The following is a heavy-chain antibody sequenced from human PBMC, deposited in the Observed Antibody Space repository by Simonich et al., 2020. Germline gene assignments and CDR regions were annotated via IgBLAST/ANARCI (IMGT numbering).Heavy chain of an antibody. CDR2: SKRDGSST. Sequence: EVQLVESGGGLVQPGGSLRLSCAASGFTFSSYWMHWVRQAPGKGMGCVSSSKRDGSSTSYGDSGKGRVTTSRDNAKNTLYRQMNSLRAEDTAVYYCARNRLDYWGQGTLVTVSS. CDR3: ARNRLDY. J-gene: IGHJ4*02. CDR1: GFTFSSYW. V-gene: IGHV3-74*01.